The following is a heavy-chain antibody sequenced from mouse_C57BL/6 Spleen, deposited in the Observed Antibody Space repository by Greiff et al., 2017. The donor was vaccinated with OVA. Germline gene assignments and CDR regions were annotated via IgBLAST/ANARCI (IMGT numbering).Heavy chain of an antibody. CDR2: ISRGSSTI. V-gene: IGHV5-17*01. D-gene: IGHD2-4*01. J-gene: IGHJ3*01. CDR1: GFTFSDYG. CDR3: ARPGDYGWFAY. Sequence: EVKLVESGGGLVKPGGSLKLSCAASGFTFSDYGMHWVRQAPEKGLEWVAYISRGSSTIYYADTVKGRFTISRDNAKNTLFLQMTSLRSEDTAMYYCARPGDYGWFAYWGQGTLVTVSA.